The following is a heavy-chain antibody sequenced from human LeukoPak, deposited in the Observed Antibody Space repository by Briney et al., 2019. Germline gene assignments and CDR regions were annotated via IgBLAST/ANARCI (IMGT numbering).Heavy chain of an antibody. D-gene: IGHD6-19*01. CDR3: ARFPGIAVAGSYYFDY. CDR2: IYTSGST. Sequence: SETLSLTCTVSGGSISSGSYYWSWIRQPAGKRVEWIGRIYTSGSTNYNPSLKSRVTISVDTSKNQFSLKLSSVTAADTAVYYCARFPGIAVAGSYYFDYWGQGTLVTVSS. CDR1: GGSISSGSYY. V-gene: IGHV4-61*02. J-gene: IGHJ4*02.